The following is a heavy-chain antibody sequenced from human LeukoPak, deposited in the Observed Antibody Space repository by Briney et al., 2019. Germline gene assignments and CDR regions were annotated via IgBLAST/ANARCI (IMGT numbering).Heavy chain of an antibody. Sequence: PGGSLRLSCAASGFTFSSYAMSWVRQAPGKGLEWVSAISGSGGSTYYADSVKGRFTISRDNSKNTLYLQMNSLRAEDTAVYYCAKLGANTVTTRWDAFDIWGQGTMVTVSS. CDR3: AKLGANTVTTRWDAFDI. CDR2: ISGSGGST. V-gene: IGHV3-23*01. D-gene: IGHD4-11*01. CDR1: GFTFSSYA. J-gene: IGHJ3*02.